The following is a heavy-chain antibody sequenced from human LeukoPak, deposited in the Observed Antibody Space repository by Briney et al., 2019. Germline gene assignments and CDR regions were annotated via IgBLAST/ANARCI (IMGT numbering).Heavy chain of an antibody. CDR1: GFTFSSYA. CDR3: AKGRDSTSCYDN. CDR2: ISGSGGST. V-gene: IGHV3-23*01. J-gene: IGHJ4*02. D-gene: IGHD2-2*01. Sequence: GGSLRLSCAASGFTFSSYAMSWVRQAPGKGLEWVSVISGSGGSTYYADSVKGRFTISRDNSKNTLYLQMNSLRAEDTAVYYCAKGRDSTSCYDNWGQGTLVTVSS.